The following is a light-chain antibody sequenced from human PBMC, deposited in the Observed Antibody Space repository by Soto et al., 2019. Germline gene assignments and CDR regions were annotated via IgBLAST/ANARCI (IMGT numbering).Light chain of an antibody. J-gene: IGKJ5*01. V-gene: IGKV3-20*01. CDR1: QSVSSSY. Sequence: EIVLTQSPGTLSLSPGERATLSCRASQSVSSSYLAWYQQKPGQAPRLLIYGASSRATGITDRFSGSGSGRDFTLPISRLEPEDVVVYYCQQYGSSPLVTFGQGTRLEIK. CDR3: QQYGSSPLVT. CDR2: GAS.